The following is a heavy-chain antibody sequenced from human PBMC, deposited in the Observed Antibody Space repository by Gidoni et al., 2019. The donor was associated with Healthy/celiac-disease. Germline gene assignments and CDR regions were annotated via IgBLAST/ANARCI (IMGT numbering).Heavy chain of an antibody. V-gene: IGHV4-34*01. CDR3: ARESSSGWYYYFDY. CDR2: INHSGST. D-gene: IGHD6-19*01. CDR1: GGSFSGYY. Sequence: QVQLQQWGAGLLKPSETLSLPCAVYGGSFSGYYWSWIRQPPGKGLEWIGEINHSGSTNYNPSLKSRVTISVDTSKNQFSLKLSSVTAADTAVYYCARESSSGWYYYFDYWGQGTLVTVSS. J-gene: IGHJ4*02.